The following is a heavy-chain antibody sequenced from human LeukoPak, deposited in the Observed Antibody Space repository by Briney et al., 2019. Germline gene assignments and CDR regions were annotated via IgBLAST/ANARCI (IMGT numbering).Heavy chain of an antibody. CDR1: GGSISSYY. V-gene: IGHV4-59*01. D-gene: IGHD1-1*01. J-gene: IGHJ6*03. Sequence: SETLSLTCTVSGGSISSYYWSWIRQPPGKGLEWIGYIYYSGSTNYNPSLKSRVTISVDTSKNQFSLKLSSVTAADTAVYYCALSGERRYYYCMDVWGKGTTVTVSS. CDR3: ALSGERRYYYCMDV. CDR2: IYYSGST.